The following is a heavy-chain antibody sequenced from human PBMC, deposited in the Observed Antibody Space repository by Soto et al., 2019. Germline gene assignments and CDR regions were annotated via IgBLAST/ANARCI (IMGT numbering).Heavy chain of an antibody. Sequence: PSETLSLTCTVSGGSISRGGYYWSWIRQHPGKGLEWIGYIYYSGSTYYNPSLKSRVTISVDTSKNQFSLKLSSVTAADTAVYYCARVDGTTVTIPDWGQGTLVT. D-gene: IGHD4-17*01. CDR1: GGSISRGGYY. CDR3: ARVDGTTVTIPD. V-gene: IGHV4-31*03. J-gene: IGHJ4*02. CDR2: IYYSGST.